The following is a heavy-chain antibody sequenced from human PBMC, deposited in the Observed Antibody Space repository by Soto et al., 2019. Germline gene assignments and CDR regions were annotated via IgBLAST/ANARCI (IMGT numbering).Heavy chain of an antibody. CDR2: ISYDGSKK. Sequence: GGSLRLSCAASGFTFSSHGMHWVRQAPGKGLEWVAVISYDGSKKHYADSAKGRFTIFRDNSKNTLYLQMNSLSAEDTAVYYCAKEYATGTTLDSWGQGTLVTVSS. D-gene: IGHD1-7*01. CDR1: GFTFSSHG. J-gene: IGHJ4*02. CDR3: AKEYATGTTLDS. V-gene: IGHV3-30*18.